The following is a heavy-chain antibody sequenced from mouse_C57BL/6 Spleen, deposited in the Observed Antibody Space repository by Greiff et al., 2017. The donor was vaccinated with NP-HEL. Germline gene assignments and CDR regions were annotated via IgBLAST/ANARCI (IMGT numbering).Heavy chain of an antibody. D-gene: IGHD3-2*02. CDR1: GYAFSSSW. CDR3: AREGFQGFAY. CDR2: IYPGDGDT. Sequence: QVQLKESGPELVKPGASVKISCKASGYAFSSSWMNWVKQRPGKGLEWIGRIYPGDGDTNYNGKFKGKATLTADKSSSTAYMQLSSLTSEDSAVYFCAREGFQGFAYWGQGTLVTVSA. J-gene: IGHJ3*01. V-gene: IGHV1-82*01.